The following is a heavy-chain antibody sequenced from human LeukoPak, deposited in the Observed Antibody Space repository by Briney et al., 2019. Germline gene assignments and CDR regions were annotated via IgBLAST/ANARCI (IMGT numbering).Heavy chain of an antibody. CDR2: INPNSGGT. J-gene: IGHJ4*02. CDR1: GYTFTGYY. CDR3: ARQITMVRGVIINDY. Sequence: ASVTVSCKASGYTFTGYYMHWVRQAPGQGLEWMGWINPNSGGTNYAQKFQGRVTMTRDTSISTAYMELSRLRSDDTAVYYCARQITMVRGVIINDYWGQGTLVTVSS. D-gene: IGHD3-10*01. V-gene: IGHV1-2*02.